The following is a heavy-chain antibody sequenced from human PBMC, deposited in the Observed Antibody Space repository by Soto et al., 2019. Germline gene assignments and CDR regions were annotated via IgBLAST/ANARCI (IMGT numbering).Heavy chain of an antibody. Sequence: GGSLRLSCAASGFTFSSYAMSWVRQAPGKGLEWVSAISGSGGSTYYADSVKGRFTISRDNSKNTLYLQMNSLRAEDTAVYYCAKGSWDSSGYWYYCDYWGQGTLVTVSS. V-gene: IGHV3-23*01. CDR1: GFTFSSYA. CDR2: ISGSGGST. D-gene: IGHD3-22*01. J-gene: IGHJ4*02. CDR3: AKGSWDSSGYWYYCDY.